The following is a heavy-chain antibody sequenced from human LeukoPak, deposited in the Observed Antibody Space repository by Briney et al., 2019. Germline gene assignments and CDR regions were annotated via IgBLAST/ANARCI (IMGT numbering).Heavy chain of an antibody. CDR2: ISGSGATT. D-gene: IGHD5-24*01. CDR1: GFTFSSYA. Sequence: GGSLRLSCAASGFTFSSYAMSWVRQAPGKGLEWVSAISGSGATTYYADSVKGRLTISRDNSKNSLYLQMNSLRAEDTAVYYCVKDSTRAAFDFWGQGTLVTVS. CDR3: VKDSTRAAFDF. J-gene: IGHJ4*02. V-gene: IGHV3-23*01.